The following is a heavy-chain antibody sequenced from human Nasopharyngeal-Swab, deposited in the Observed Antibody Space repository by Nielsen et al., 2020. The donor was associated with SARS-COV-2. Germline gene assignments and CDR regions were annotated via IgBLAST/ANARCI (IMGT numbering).Heavy chain of an antibody. CDR2: ISGSGGST. D-gene: IGHD3-3*01. CDR3: AKDETYYDFWSGYFRWFDP. V-gene: IGHV3-23*01. Sequence: VRQAPGKGLEWVSAISGSGGSTYYADSVKGRFTISRDNSKNTLYLQMDSPRAEDTAVYYCAKDETYYDFWSGYFRWFDPWGQGTLVTVSS. J-gene: IGHJ5*02.